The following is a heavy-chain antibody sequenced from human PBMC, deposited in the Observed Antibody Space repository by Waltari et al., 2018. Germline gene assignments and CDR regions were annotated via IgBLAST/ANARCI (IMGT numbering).Heavy chain of an antibody. Sequence: EVQLVQSGEEVKKPGESLKISCKGSGYSFTSYWIGWVRQMPGKGLEWMGIIYPGDSDTRYSPSFQGQVTISADKSISTAYLQWSSLKASDTAMYYCARLLDPGIAVAGVPYWGQGTLVTVSS. V-gene: IGHV5-51*03. CDR3: ARLLDPGIAVAGVPY. J-gene: IGHJ4*02. CDR1: GYSFTSYW. D-gene: IGHD6-19*01. CDR2: IYPGDSDT.